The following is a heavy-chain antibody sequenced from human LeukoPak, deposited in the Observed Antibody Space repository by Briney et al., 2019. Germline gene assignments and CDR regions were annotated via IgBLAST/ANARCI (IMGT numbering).Heavy chain of an antibody. Sequence: SETLSLTCTVSGGSISSGDYYWSWIRQPPGKGLEWIGYIYYSGSTYYNPSLKSRVTISVDTSKNQFSLKLSSVTAADTAVYYCARHGVVVPAAYYYYYYMDVWGKGTTVTVSS. CDR2: IYYSGST. V-gene: IGHV4-30-4*08. CDR1: GGSISSGDYY. D-gene: IGHD2-2*01. CDR3: ARHGVVVPAAYYYYYYMDV. J-gene: IGHJ6*03.